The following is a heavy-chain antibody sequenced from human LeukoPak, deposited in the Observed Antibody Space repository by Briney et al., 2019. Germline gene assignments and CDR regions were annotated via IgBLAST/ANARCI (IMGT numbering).Heavy chain of an antibody. Sequence: PGGSLRLSCAASGFTFSNYAMSWVRQASGKGLEWVSTISGSGVNTYYADSVKGRFTISRDNSKNTLYLQMNSLRAEDTAVYYCAKDHPKETAYDYWGQGTLVTVSS. V-gene: IGHV3-23*01. CDR3: AKDHPKETAYDY. CDR1: GFTFSNYA. J-gene: IGHJ4*02. D-gene: IGHD5-24*01. CDR2: ISGSGVNT.